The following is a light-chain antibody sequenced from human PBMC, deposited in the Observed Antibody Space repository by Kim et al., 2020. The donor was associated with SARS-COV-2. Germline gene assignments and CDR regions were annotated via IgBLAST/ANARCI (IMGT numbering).Light chain of an antibody. CDR2: GVS. Sequence: GQSVTISCTGTSSDVGGYKFVSWYQQHPGKAPKLMIYGVSERPSGVPDRFSGSKSGNTASLTISGLQPEDEADYYCCSYAGNYIWVFGGGTQLTVL. V-gene: IGLV2-11*01. CDR3: CSYAGNYIWV. CDR1: SSDVGGYKF. J-gene: IGLJ3*02.